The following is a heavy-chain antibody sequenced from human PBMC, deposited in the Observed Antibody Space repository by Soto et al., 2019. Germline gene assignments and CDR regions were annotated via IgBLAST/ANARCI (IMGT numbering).Heavy chain of an antibody. D-gene: IGHD6-6*01. J-gene: IGHJ6*02. CDR3: ARVPSIAARTYYCYYGMDV. CDR2: MNPNSGNT. CDR1: GYTFTSYD. V-gene: IGHV1-8*01. Sequence: ASVKVSCKASGYTFTSYDINWVRQATGQGLEWMGWMNPNSGNTGYAQKFQGRVTMTRNTSISTAYMELSSLRSEDTAVYYCARVPSIAARTYYCYYGMDVWGQGTTVTVSS.